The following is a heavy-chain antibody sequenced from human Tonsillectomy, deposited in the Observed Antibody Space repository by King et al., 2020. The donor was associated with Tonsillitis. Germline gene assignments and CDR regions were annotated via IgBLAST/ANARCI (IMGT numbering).Heavy chain of an antibody. CDR3: ARRFGELTP. CDR1: GYSISSGYY. Sequence: QLQESGPGLVKPSETLSLTCTVSGYSISSGYYWGWIRQPPGKGLEWIGSIYHSGSTYYNPSLKSRVTISVDTSKNQFSLKLSSVTAADTAVYYCARRFGELTPWGQGTLVTVSS. CDR2: IYHSGST. V-gene: IGHV4-38-2*02. J-gene: IGHJ5*02. D-gene: IGHD3-10*01.